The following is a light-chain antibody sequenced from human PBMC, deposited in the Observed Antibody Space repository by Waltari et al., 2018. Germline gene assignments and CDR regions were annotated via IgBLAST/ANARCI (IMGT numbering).Light chain of an antibody. V-gene: IGKV3-15*01. J-gene: IGKJ2*01. CDR3: QQYNNWPWYT. Sequence: EIVMTLSPATLSVSPGERATLSCRASQSVNSNLAWYQQRPGQAPRLPLYGASTRATGIPARFSGSGSGTEFTLTISSLQSEDFAVYYCQQYNNWPWYTFGQGTKLEIK. CDR1: QSVNSN. CDR2: GAS.